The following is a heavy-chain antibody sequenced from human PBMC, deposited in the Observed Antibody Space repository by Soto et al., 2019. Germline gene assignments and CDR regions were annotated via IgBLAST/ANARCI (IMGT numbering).Heavy chain of an antibody. CDR3: ARARIVVVPAARYNWFDP. CDR1: GGSFSGYY. Sequence: PSETLSLTCAVYGGSFSGYYWSWIRQPPGKGLEWIGEINHSGSTNYNPSLKSRVTISADTSKNQFSLKLSSVTAADTAVYYCARARIVVVPAARYNWFDPWGQGTLVTVSS. D-gene: IGHD2-2*01. V-gene: IGHV4-34*01. J-gene: IGHJ5*02. CDR2: INHSGST.